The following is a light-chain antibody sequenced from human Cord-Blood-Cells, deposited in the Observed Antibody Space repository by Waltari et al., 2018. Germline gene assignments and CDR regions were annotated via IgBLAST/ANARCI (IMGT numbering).Light chain of an antibody. V-gene: IGKV4-1*01. Sequence: DIVMTQSPDSLAGSLGERATINCKASHSVLYSANNKNYLAWYQQKPGQPPTLLIYWASTRGSGVPDRFRGSGSGPAFPLPLRRLPSHAVAVSSCPPSSSPPSPFGPGPKLEL. CDR2: WAS. CDR1: HSVLYSANNKNY. J-gene: IGKJ2*01. CDR3: PPSSSPPSP.